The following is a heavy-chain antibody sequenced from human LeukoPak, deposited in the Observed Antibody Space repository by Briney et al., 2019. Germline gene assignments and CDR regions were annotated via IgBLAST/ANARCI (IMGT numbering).Heavy chain of an antibody. D-gene: IGHD1-14*01. Sequence: PGGSLRLSCAASGFTFSSYWMSWVRQAPGKGLEWVAFIRYDGSNKYYADSVKGRFTISRDNSKNTLYLQMNSLRSDDTAVYYCASHRLYRGWGQGTLVTVSS. V-gene: IGHV3-30*02. CDR2: IRYDGSNK. CDR3: ASHRLYRG. CDR1: GFTFSSYW. J-gene: IGHJ4*02.